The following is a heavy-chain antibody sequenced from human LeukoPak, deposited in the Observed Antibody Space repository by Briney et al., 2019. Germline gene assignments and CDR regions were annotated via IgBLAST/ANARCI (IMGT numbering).Heavy chain of an antibody. Sequence: GGSLRLSCAASGFTFSSYAMHWVRQAPGKGLEWVAVVSYDGSIKYYADSVKGRFTISRDNAKNSMFLQMDSLRAEDTAIYYCARERKYYYMDVWGKGTTVTVSS. V-gene: IGHV3-30*04. CDR1: GFTFSSYA. J-gene: IGHJ6*03. CDR2: VSYDGSIK. CDR3: ARERKYYYMDV.